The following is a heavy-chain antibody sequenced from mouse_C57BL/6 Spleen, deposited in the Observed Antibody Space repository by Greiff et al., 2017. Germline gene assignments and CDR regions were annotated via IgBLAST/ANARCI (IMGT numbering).Heavy chain of an antibody. CDR3: ASGYYDGYYDYYAMAY. V-gene: IGHV1-82*01. CDR2: VYPGDGDT. J-gene: IGHJ4*01. Sequence: VQLQESGPELVKPGASVKISCKASGYAFSSSWMNWVKQRPGKGLEWIGRVYPGDGDTNYNGKFKGKATLTADKSSSTASMQLSSLTSEDSAVYDCASGYYDGYYDYYAMAYWGQGTAVTVAS. D-gene: IGHD2-3*01. CDR1: GYAFSSSW.